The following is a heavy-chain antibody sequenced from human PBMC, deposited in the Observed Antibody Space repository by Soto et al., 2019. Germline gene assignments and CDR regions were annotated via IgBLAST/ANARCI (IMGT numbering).Heavy chain of an antibody. Sequence: ASVKVSCKASGYTFTSYSIHWVRQAPGHRLEWMGWINTGNGDTKYSQKIQGRVTITRDTSASTAYMELSSLRSEDTSLYYCARDDLGGGKNWFDPWGQGTLVTVSS. CDR2: INTGNGDT. J-gene: IGHJ5*02. CDR3: ARDDLGGGKNWFDP. D-gene: IGHD1-1*01. V-gene: IGHV1-3*04. CDR1: GYTFTSYS.